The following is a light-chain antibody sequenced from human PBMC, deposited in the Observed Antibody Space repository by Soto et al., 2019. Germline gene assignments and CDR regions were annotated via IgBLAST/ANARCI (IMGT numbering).Light chain of an antibody. CDR1: SSDVGGYNY. CDR3: CSSGGSPTYV. J-gene: IGLJ1*01. Sequence: QSVLTQPASVSGSPGQSITISCTGTSSDVGGYNYVSWYQQHPGKAPKLMIYEVSNRPSGVSNRFSGSKSGNTASLTISGLKVEDEADYYCCSSGGSPTYVFXTGTKVTVL. V-gene: IGLV2-23*02. CDR2: EVS.